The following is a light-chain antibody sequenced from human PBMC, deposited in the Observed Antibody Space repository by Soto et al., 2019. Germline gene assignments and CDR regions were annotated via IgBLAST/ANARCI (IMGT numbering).Light chain of an antibody. J-gene: IGKJ2*01. CDR1: QSVTSSY. Sequence: EIVLTQSPGALSLSPGEIATLSCRASQSVTSSYSAWYQQKPGQAPRLLIYGASIRATGVPGRFSGSGSGRYFTLTITRLEPEDFAVYYCEQYGTSPLMHTFGQGTKLSIK. CDR3: EQYGTSPLMHT. V-gene: IGKV3-20*01. CDR2: GAS.